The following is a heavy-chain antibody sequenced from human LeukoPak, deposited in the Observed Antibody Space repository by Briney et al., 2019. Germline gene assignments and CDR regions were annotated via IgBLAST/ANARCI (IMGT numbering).Heavy chain of an antibody. CDR3: ARDPTAYVWGSYRTHPLDY. J-gene: IGHJ4*02. D-gene: IGHD3-16*02. CDR2: INPSGGST. Sequence: GASVKVSCKASGYTFTSYYMHWVRQAPGQGLEWMGIINPSGGSTSYAQKFQGRVTMTRDTSTSTVYMELSSLRSEDTAVYYCARDPTAYVWGSYRTHPLDYWGQGTLVTVSS. CDR1: GYTFTSYY. V-gene: IGHV1-46*01.